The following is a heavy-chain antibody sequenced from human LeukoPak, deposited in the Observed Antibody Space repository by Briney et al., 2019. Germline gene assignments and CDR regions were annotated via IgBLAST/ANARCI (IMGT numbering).Heavy chain of an antibody. J-gene: IGHJ3*02. D-gene: IGHD2-2*01. Sequence: PSETLSLTCTVSGGSISSYYWSWIRQPAGKGLEWIGRIYSSGSTNYNPSLKSRVTMSVDTSKNQFSLKLGSVTAADTAVYYCARLPYCSSTSCPDAFDIWGQGTMVTVSS. CDR1: GGSISSYY. V-gene: IGHV4-4*07. CDR2: IYSSGST. CDR3: ARLPYCSSTSCPDAFDI.